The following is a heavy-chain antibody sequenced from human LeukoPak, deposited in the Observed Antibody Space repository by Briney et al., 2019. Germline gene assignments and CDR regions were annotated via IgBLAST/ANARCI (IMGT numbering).Heavy chain of an antibody. Sequence: GGSLRLSCAASGFTFSNYWMHWVRQAPGKGLVWVSRIETDGSSTNYADSVKGRFTISRDNAKSTLYLQMNSLRAEDTAVYYCAPRRKAYYYDSSAYYNFDYWGQGTLVTVSS. V-gene: IGHV3-74*01. J-gene: IGHJ4*02. CDR1: GFTFSNYW. D-gene: IGHD3-22*01. CDR2: IETDGSST. CDR3: APRRKAYYYDSSAYYNFDY.